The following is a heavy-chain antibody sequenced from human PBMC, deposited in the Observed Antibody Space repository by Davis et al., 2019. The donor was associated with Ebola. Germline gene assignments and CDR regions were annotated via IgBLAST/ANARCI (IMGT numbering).Heavy chain of an antibody. D-gene: IGHD4-17*01. CDR1: GFTVNNNF. CDR3: ARDGNGDYKFDS. CDR2: IYSSGRT. V-gene: IGHV3-53*01. J-gene: IGHJ5*01. Sequence: GESLKISCAASGFTVNNNFVTWVRRAPGKGLEWVSIIYSSGRTYYADSVKDRFTISRDNFNNIVYLQMNSLRAEDTALYYCARDGNGDYKFDSWGQGTLVTVSS.